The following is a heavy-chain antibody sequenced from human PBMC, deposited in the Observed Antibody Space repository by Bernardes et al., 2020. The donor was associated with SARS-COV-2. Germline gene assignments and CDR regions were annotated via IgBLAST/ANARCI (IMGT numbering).Heavy chain of an antibody. Sequence: SEPLSLTGTASGSATSTYYWTWIRQPPGKGLEWIGHIYNSVRTNFNPSLKSRVSISVDRSKNQFSLKLSAVTAADTAVYYCARGLEYCSGGSCYTGIDHAETWFDPWGQGTLVTVSS. J-gene: IGHJ5*02. CDR1: GSATSTYY. D-gene: IGHD2-15*01. V-gene: IGHV4-59*01. CDR2: IYNSVRT. CDR3: ARGLEYCSGGSCYTGIDHAETWFDP.